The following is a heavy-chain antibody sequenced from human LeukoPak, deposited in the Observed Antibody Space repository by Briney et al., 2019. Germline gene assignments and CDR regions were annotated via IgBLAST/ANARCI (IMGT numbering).Heavy chain of an antibody. CDR3: ARRGVDSYYYYMDV. V-gene: IGHV3-48*01. J-gene: IGHJ6*03. D-gene: IGHD2-8*01. CDR2: IGTTSTI. CDR1: GFTFSNFR. Sequence: PGGSLRLSCAASGFTFSNFRFNWVRQSPEKGLEWIAFIGTTSTIYYADSVKGRFTISRDNAKNSLFLQMNNMTVEDTALYYCARRGVDSYYYYMDVWGKGTTVIVSS.